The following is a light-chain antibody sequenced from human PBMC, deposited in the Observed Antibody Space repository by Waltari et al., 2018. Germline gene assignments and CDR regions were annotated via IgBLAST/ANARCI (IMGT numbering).Light chain of an antibody. V-gene: IGLV2-23*01. CDR1: SSDVWSYNL. J-gene: IGLJ3*02. Sequence: QSALTQPASVSGSPGQSITISCTGTSSDVWSYNLVSWYQQHPGKAPKLMIYEDNKRPSGVSNRFSGSKSGNTASLTISGLQAEDEADYYCCSYAGSAIWVFGGGTKLTVL. CDR3: CSYAGSAIWV. CDR2: EDN.